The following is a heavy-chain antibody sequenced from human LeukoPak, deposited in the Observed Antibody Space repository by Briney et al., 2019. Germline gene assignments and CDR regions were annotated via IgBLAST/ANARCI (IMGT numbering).Heavy chain of an antibody. J-gene: IGHJ4*02. CDR3: ADPGAGY. CDR1: GFTFSSYA. D-gene: IGHD4-17*01. V-gene: IGHV3-23*01. Sequence: GGSLRLSCAASGFTFSSYAMTWVRQAPEKGLEWVSAISAGGGSTYYADSVKGRFTISRDNAKNSLVLQMNSLRVEDTAVYYCADPGAGYWGQGTLVTVSS. CDR2: ISAGGGST.